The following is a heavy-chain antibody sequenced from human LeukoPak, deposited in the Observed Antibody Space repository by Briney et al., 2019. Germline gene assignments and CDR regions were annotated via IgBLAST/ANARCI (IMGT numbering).Heavy chain of an antibody. V-gene: IGHV4-4*07. J-gene: IGHJ4*02. CDR3: AREGGTYRSLDY. CDR2: IYSSGTT. Sequence: SETLSLTCTVSGVSISSYFWSWIRQPAGKGLEWIGRIYSSGTTNYNTSLKSRVTMSVDTSKNQFSLNLSSVTAADTAVYYCAREGGTYRSLDYWGQGTLVTVSS. D-gene: IGHD1-26*01. CDR1: GVSISSYF.